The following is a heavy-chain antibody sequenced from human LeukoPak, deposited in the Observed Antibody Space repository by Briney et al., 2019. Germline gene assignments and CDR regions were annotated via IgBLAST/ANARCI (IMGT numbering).Heavy chain of an antibody. V-gene: IGHV3-7*01. CDR3: ASDQVAAAPDY. Sequence: GGSLRLSCAASGFTFSSYWMSWVRQAPGKGLEWVANIKQDGSEKYYVDSVKGRFTISRDNAKNSLYLQMNSLRAEDTAVYYCASDQVAAAPDYWGQGTLVTVSS. CDR2: IKQDGSEK. CDR1: GFTFSSYW. D-gene: IGHD6-13*01. J-gene: IGHJ4*02.